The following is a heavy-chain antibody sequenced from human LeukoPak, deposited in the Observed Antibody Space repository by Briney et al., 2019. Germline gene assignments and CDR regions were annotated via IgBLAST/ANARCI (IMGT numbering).Heavy chain of an antibody. CDR2: IIPIFGTA. V-gene: IGHV1-69*13. CDR1: GGTFSSYA. J-gene: IGHJ5*02. Sequence: GASVKVSCKASGGTFSSYAISWVRQAPGQGLEWMGGIIPIFGTANYAQKFQGRVTITADESTSTAYMELSSLRSEDTAVYYCARAFVSGYDILTGSYSPRTANWFDPWGQGTLVTVSS. D-gene: IGHD3-9*01. CDR3: ARAFVSGYDILTGSYSPRTANWFDP.